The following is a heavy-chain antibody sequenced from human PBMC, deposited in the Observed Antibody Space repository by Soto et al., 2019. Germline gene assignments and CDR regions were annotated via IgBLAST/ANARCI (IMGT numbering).Heavy chain of an antibody. V-gene: IGHV1-18*01. CDR3: ARAGHYYDSSGYAN. D-gene: IGHD3-22*01. J-gene: IGHJ4*02. Sequence: VASVKVSCKASGYSFATSGSSWVRQAPGQGLEWMGWISAYNGNTNYEQKLQDRVTMTTDTSTSTAYLELRSLRSDDTAVYYCARAGHYYDSSGYANWGQGTLVTVSS. CDR2: ISAYNGNT. CDR1: GYSFATSG.